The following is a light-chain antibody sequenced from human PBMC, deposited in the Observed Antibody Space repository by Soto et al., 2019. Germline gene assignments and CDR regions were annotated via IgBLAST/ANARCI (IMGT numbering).Light chain of an antibody. CDR1: SSDVGGYNY. V-gene: IGLV2-14*01. CDR2: EIN. Sequence: QSALTQPASVSGSPGQSITISCTGTSSDVGGYNYVSWYQQHPGKAPKLLIYEINTRPSGVSNRFSGSKSGNTASLTISGLRTEDEADYYCSSYTSSSTLYVFATGTKLTVL. CDR3: SSYTSSSTLYV. J-gene: IGLJ1*01.